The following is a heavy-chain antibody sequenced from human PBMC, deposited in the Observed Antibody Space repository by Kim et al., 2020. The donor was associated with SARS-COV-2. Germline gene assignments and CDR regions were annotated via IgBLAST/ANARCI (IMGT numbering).Heavy chain of an antibody. J-gene: IGHJ4*02. V-gene: IGHV4-59*09. CDR3: ARGTFEGGGAFDY. D-gene: IGHD1-26*01. Sequence: NPPFKGRVTISGATSKDQFALKLSSVTAADTAVYYCARGTFEGGGAFDYWGQGTLVTVSS.